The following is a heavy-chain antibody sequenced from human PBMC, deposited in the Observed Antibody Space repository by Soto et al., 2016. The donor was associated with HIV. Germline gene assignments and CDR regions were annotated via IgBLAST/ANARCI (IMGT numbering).Heavy chain of an antibody. CDR3: ARDYPTAGYYDV. D-gene: IGHD3-16*01. J-gene: IGHJ4*02. V-gene: IGHV3-7*04. CDR1: GFTFTRYW. Sequence: EVQLVESGGGLVQPGGSLRLSCAASGFTFTRYWMSWVRQAPGKGLEWVANIKQDGSEKYYVDSVKGRFTISRDNAKISLYLQMNSLRAEDTAVYYCARDYPTAGYYDVWGQGNPGHRLL. CDR2: IKQDGSEK.